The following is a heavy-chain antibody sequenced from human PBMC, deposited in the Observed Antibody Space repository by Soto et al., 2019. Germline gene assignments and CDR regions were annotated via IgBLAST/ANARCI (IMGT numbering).Heavy chain of an antibody. D-gene: IGHD3-22*01. CDR2: INPSSGRT. CDR1: GYTFTSYS. CDR3: ARDAPYYYDRDAFDI. J-gene: IGHJ3*02. Sequence: GASVKVSCKASGYTFTSYSMHWVRQAPGQGLEWMGIINPSSGRTSYAQNFQGRVTMTSDTSTSIVYMEMSSVTAADTAVYYCARDAPYYYDRDAFDIWGQGPMVTVSS. V-gene: IGHV1-46*01.